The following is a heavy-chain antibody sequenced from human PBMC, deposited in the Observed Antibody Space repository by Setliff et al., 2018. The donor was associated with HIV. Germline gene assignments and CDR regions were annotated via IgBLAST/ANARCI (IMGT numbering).Heavy chain of an antibody. CDR3: AIDGAGGWLRPMPDY. J-gene: IGHJ4*02. CDR1: GYTFTGHD. V-gene: IGHV1-2*02. CDR2: INRNSGGT. D-gene: IGHD5-12*01. Sequence: ASVKVSCKASGYTFTGHDIHWVRQAPGQGLEWMGWINRNSGGTNAAQNFQGRVILTEDRATDTAYMELSGLRSEDTAVYYCAIDGAGGWLRPMPDYWGQGTLVTVSS.